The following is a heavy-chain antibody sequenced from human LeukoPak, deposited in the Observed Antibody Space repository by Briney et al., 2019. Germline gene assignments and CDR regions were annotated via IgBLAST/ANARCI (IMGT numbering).Heavy chain of an antibody. V-gene: IGHV1-8*01. CDR3: ARDWGSRRYFDY. CDR2: MNHNSGNT. J-gene: IGHJ4*02. D-gene: IGHD3-16*01. CDR1: GYTFTSYD. Sequence: ASVKVSCKASGYTFTSYDINWVRQATGQGLEWMGWMNHNSGNTGYAQKFQGRVTMTKNTSISKAYMELRSLRSEDTAVYYCARDWGSRRYFDYWGQGTLVTVSS.